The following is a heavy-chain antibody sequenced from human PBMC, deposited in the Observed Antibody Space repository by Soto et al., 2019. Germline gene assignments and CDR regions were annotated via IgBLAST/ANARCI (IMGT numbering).Heavy chain of an antibody. V-gene: IGHV3-7*01. CDR1: EFTFSRYW. Sequence: GGATSPSPAAPEFTFSRYWLCLGRPAHGEGLEWVANIKQDGSEKYYVDSVKGRFTISRDNAKNSLYLQMNSLRAEDTAVYYCARDTGMVPEYYYYMDVWGKGTTVTVSS. D-gene: IGHD3-10*01. CDR3: ARDTGMVPEYYYYMDV. CDR2: IKQDGSEK. J-gene: IGHJ6*03.